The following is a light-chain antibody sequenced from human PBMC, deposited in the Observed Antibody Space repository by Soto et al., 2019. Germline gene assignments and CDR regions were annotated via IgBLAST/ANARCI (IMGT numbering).Light chain of an antibody. CDR2: DAY. Sequence: VFTNSTLAPSLSPGEVDILFCRASQSIRSNYVAWYQQKPGQGPRLLIYDAYNRATGIPPRFSGSGSGTDFTLTISRLEPEESAVYYCQQRHMWPKRFGQGTLLEI. CDR1: QSIRSNY. CDR3: QQRHMWPKR. J-gene: IGKJ5*01. V-gene: IGKV3D-20*02.